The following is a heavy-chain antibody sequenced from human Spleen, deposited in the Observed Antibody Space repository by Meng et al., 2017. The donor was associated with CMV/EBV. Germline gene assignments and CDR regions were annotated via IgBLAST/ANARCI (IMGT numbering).Heavy chain of an antibody. CDR3: ARVDRLTVTTDFDY. V-gene: IGHV3-11*04. CDR1: GFSFSDYY. CDR2: ISKNGETR. D-gene: IGHD4-17*01. J-gene: IGHJ4*02. Sequence: GGSLRLSCAASGFSFSDYYMTWIRRAPGKGLEWVSYISKNGETRYYADSVKGRFTISRDNAKNSLYLQINGLRAEDTAIYYCARVDRLTVTTDFDYWGQGTLVTVSS.